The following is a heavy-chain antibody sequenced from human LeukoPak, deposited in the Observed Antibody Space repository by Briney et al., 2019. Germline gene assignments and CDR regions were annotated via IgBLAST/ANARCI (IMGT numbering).Heavy chain of an antibody. Sequence: HSGGSLRLSCAASGFTFSSYEMNWVRQAPGKGLEWVSYISSSGSTIYYADSVKGRFTISRDNAKNSLYLQMNSLRAEDTAVYYCAKDPTHFRVWDDYDTNILSHWGQGTLVTVSS. D-gene: IGHD4/OR15-4a*01. CDR1: GFTFSSYE. J-gene: IGHJ4*02. CDR2: ISSSGSTI. V-gene: IGHV3-48*03. CDR3: AKDPTHFRVWDDYDTNILSH.